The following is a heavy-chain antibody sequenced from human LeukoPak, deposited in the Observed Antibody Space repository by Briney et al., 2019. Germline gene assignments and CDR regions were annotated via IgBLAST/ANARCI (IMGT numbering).Heavy chain of an antibody. J-gene: IGHJ4*02. CDR2: ISGSGAGT. CDR3: AREQNIRGVIIIVDS. D-gene: IGHD3-10*01. Sequence: EGSLRLSCAASGFTFRSYTMTWVRQAQGTGLEWVSSISGSGAGTYYADSVKGRFTISRDNSKNTLYLEVNGLRADDTAIYYCAREQNIRGVIIIVDSWGQGTLVTVSS. CDR1: GFTFRSYT. V-gene: IGHV3-23*01.